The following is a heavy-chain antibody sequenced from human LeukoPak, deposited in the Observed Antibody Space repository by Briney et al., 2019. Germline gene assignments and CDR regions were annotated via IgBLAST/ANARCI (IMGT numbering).Heavy chain of an antibody. CDR1: GGSISSYY. J-gene: IGHJ4*02. Sequence: SETLSLTCTVSGGSISSYYWSRIRQPPGKGLEWIGSIYHSGSSYYNPSLKSRVTIAVDTSKNQFSLKLSSVTAADTAVYYCATQTLWFGAVWGQGILVTVSS. D-gene: IGHD3-10*01. V-gene: IGHV4-59*04. CDR3: ATQTLWFGAV. CDR2: IYHSGSS.